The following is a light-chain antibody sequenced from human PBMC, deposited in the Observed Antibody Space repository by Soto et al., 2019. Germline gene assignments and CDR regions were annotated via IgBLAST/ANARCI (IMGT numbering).Light chain of an antibody. V-gene: IGKV1-39*01. CDR3: QRGYSNPIT. CDR1: QSISGY. Sequence: IPPLPSPSPRSAPIGESGTLRWRASQSISGYLNWYQQKPGKAPKPLIYAASSLQSGVPSRFSGSESGTDFTLTITSLQPEDFATYYCQRGYSNPITFGQGTRLEIK. CDR2: AAS. J-gene: IGKJ5*01.